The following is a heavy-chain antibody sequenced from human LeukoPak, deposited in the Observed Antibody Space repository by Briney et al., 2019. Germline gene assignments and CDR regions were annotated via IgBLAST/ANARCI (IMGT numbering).Heavy chain of an antibody. Sequence: TETLSLTCTVSGGSISGYYWTWIRQPPGQGLEWIAYIHSNGYTNYNPSLRSRVTISVDPSKNQFSLTVTPVTAADTAIYYCAQRQGPMSGTYDYFDPWGQGALVTVSS. V-gene: IGHV4-4*09. CDR3: AQRQGPMSGTYDYFDP. CDR1: GGSISGYY. D-gene: IGHD1-26*01. J-gene: IGHJ5*02. CDR2: IHSNGYT.